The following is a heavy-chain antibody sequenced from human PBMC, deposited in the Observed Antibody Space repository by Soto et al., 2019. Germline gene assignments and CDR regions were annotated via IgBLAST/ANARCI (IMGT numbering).Heavy chain of an antibody. V-gene: IGHV3-23*01. CDR3: AKDAGFLEWLHPHTN. D-gene: IGHD3-3*01. Sequence: GGSLRLSCAASGFTFSSYAMSWVRQAPGKGLEWVSAISGSGGSTYYADSVKGRFTIPRDNSKNTLYLQMNSLRAEDTAVYYCAKDAGFLEWLHPHTNWGQGTLVTVSS. J-gene: IGHJ4*02. CDR2: ISGSGGST. CDR1: GFTFSSYA.